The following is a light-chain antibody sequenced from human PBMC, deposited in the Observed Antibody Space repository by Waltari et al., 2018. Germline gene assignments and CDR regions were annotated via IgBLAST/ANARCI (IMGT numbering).Light chain of an antibody. CDR3: HQYRKWPWT. Sequence: EIVMTQSPDILSVSPGERATLSCRTSQSVDISLAWYQQKPGQAPRHLVHGASTRAPGLPDRVSGSGSGKEFTLTISSLQSEDCAVYHCHQYRKWPWTFGQGTKVEIK. CDR1: QSVDIS. V-gene: IGKV3D-15*01. J-gene: IGKJ1*01. CDR2: GAS.